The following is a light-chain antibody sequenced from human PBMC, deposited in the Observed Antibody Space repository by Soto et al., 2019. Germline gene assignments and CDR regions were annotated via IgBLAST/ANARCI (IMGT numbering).Light chain of an antibody. V-gene: IGLV2-23*02. CDR2: EVS. CDR3: CSYAGSSTSV. CDR1: SSDVGSYNL. Sequence: QSVLTQPASVSGSPGQSITISCTGTSSDVGSYNLVSWYQQHPGKAPKLMTYEVSKRPSGVSNRFSGSKSGNTASLTISGLQAEDEVDYYCCSYAGSSTSVFGTGTKVTVL. J-gene: IGLJ1*01.